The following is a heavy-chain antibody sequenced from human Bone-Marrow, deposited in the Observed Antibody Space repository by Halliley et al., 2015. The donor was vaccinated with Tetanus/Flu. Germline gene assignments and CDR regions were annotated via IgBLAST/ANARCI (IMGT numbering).Heavy chain of an antibody. CDR1: HGSMSGYY. J-gene: IGHJ5*02. CDR2: IYYSGTT. D-gene: IGHD3-10*01. V-gene: IGHV4-59*01. Sequence: TLSLTCSVSHGSMSGYYWTWIRQPPGKGLEWIGYIYYSGTTNYNPSLESRVIISLDTSKKQFSLKLTSVTAADTAVYYCAASIVARASGSCFDPGGQGILVIFSS. CDR3: AASIVARASGSCFDP.